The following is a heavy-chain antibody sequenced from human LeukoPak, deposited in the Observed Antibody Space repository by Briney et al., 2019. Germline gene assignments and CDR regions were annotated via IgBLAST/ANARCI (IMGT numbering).Heavy chain of an antibody. J-gene: IGHJ4*02. CDR3: AKDMEPNCSGGSCYRRPIDY. V-gene: IGHV3-9*01. CDR2: ISWNSGSI. Sequence: TGGSLRLPCAASGFTFDDYAMHWVRQAPGKGLEWVSGISWNSGSIGYADSVKGRFTISRDNAKNSLYLQMNSLRAEDTALYYCAKDMEPNCSGGSCYRRPIDYWGQGTLVTVSS. D-gene: IGHD2-15*01. CDR1: GFTFDDYA.